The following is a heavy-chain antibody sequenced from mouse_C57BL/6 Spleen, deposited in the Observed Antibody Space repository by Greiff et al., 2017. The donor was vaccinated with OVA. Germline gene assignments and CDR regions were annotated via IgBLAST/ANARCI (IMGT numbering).Heavy chain of an antibody. D-gene: IGHD4-1*01. J-gene: IGHJ4*01. Sequence: VKLVESGPELVKPGASVKISCKASGYAFSSSWMNWVKQRPGKGLEWIGRIYPGDGDTNYNGKLKGKATLTADKSSSTAYMQLSSLTSEDSAVYFCAREGLGRAAMDCWGQGTSVTVSS. V-gene: IGHV1-82*01. CDR2: IYPGDGDT. CDR1: GYAFSSSW. CDR3: AREGLGRAAMDC.